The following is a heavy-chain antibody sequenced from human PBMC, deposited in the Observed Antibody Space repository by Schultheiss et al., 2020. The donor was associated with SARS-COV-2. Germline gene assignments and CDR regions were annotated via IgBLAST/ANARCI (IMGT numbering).Heavy chain of an antibody. CDR1: GYTLTELS. V-gene: IGHV1-2*02. J-gene: IGHJ5*02. D-gene: IGHD2-15*01. CDR3: ARGGGYCSGGSCYSGWFDP. CDR2: INPNSGGT. Sequence: ASVKVSCKVSGYTLTELSMHWVRQAPGKGLEWMGWINPNSGGTNYAQKFQGRVTITADKSTSTAYMELSSLRSEDTAVYYCARGGGYCSGGSCYSGWFDPWGQGTLVTVSS.